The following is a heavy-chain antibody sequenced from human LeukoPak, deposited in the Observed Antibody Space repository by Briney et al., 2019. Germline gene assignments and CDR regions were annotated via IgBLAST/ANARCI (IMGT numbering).Heavy chain of an antibody. Sequence: SVKVSCKASGVTFSTYEIHWVRQAPGQRLEWMGRIIPIGDIAGYAQNFQGRVTMTADKSTTTAYLVVRSLKSEDTALYYCARISDTTRVTAAFDGWGQRTMVTVS. V-gene: IGHV1-69*04. D-gene: IGHD1-1*01. CDR1: GVTFSTYE. CDR2: IIPIGDIA. J-gene: IGHJ3*01. CDR3: ARISDTTRVTAAFDG.